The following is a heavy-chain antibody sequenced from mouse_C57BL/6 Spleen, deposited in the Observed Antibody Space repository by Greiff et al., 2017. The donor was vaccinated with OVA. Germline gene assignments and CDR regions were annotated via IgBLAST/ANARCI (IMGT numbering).Heavy chain of an antibody. D-gene: IGHD2-4*01. CDR1: GYSFTSYY. V-gene: IGHV1-66*01. Sequence: VKLQESGPELVKPGASVKISCKASGYSFTSYYIHWVKQRPGQGLEWIGWIYPGSGNTKYNEKFKGKATLTADTSSSTAYMQLSSLTSEDSAVYYCARGEDYDYLFAYWGQGTLVTVSA. CDR2: IYPGSGNT. J-gene: IGHJ3*01. CDR3: ARGEDYDYLFAY.